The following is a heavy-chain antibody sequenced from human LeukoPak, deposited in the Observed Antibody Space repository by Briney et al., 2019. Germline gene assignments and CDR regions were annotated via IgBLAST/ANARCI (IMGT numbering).Heavy chain of an antibody. CDR1: GFTFSRYA. Sequence: LTGGSLRLSCVASGFTFSRYAMHWVRQAPGKGLEWASYISSSGSTIYYADSVKGRFTVSRDNAKNSLYLQMDSLRAEDTAVYFCARYIGYTHDYWGQGTLVTVSS. J-gene: IGHJ4*02. V-gene: IGHV3-48*03. D-gene: IGHD5-12*01. CDR2: ISSSGSTI. CDR3: ARYIGYTHDY.